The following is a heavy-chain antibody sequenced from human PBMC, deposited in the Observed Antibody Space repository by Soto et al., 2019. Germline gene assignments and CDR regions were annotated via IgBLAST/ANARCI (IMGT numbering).Heavy chain of an antibody. V-gene: IGHV4-4*07. CDR1: GGSISSYY. CDR3: ARDAEMATINGYFDY. Sequence: KTSETLSLTCTVSGGSISSYYWSWIRQPAGKGLEWIGRIYTSGSTNYNPSLKSRVTMSVDTSKTQFSLKLSSVTAADTAVYYCARDAEMATINGYFDYWGQGTLVTVSS. CDR2: IYTSGST. J-gene: IGHJ4*02. D-gene: IGHD5-12*01.